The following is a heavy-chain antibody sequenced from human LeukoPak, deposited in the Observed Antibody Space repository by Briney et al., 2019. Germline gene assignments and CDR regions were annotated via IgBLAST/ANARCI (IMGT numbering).Heavy chain of an antibody. D-gene: IGHD6-19*01. J-gene: IGHJ6*02. CDR1: GYSFTSYW. V-gene: IGHV5-51*01. CDR2: IYPGDSDT. Sequence: PGESLQISCKGSGYSFTSYWIGWVRQMPGKGLEWMGIIYPGDSDTRYSPSFQGQVTISADKSISTAYLQWSSLKASDTAMYYCARHIAVAGTDYYYYYGMDVWGQGTTVTVSS. CDR3: ARHIAVAGTDYYYYYGMDV.